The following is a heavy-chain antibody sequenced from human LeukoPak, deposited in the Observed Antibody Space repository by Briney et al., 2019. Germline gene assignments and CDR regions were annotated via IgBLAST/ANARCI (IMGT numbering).Heavy chain of an antibody. CDR2: IYHSGST. D-gene: IGHD2-15*01. CDR3: ARVGRDIVVVVAVDY. CDR1: GYSISNDYY. Sequence: SETLSLTCTVSGYSISNDYYWGWIRQSPGKGLEWIGSIYHSGSTYYNPSLKSRVTISVDTSKNQFSLKLSSVTAADTAVYYCARVGRDIVVVVAVDYWGQGTLVTVSS. J-gene: IGHJ4*02. V-gene: IGHV4-38-2*02.